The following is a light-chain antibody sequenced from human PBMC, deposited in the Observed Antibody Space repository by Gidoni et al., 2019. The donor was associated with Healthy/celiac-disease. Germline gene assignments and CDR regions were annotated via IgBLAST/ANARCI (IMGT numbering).Light chain of an antibody. Sequence: DIQLTQSPSFLSASVGDRVTITCRASQGISSYLAWYQQKPGKAPKLLIYAASTLQSGVPSRFSGSGSGTEFTLTISRLQPEDFATYYGQQLNSYPPITFGGGTKVEIK. J-gene: IGKJ4*01. CDR3: QQLNSYPPIT. CDR2: AAS. CDR1: QGISSY. V-gene: IGKV1-9*01.